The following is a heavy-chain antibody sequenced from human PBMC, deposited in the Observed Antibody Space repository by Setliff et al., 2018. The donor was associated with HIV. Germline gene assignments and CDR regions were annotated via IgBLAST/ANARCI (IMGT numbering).Heavy chain of an antibody. J-gene: IGHJ6*02. Sequence: SETLSLTCTVSGYSISSGYYWGWIRQPPGKGLEWIGSIYHSGSTYYNPSLKSRVTISVDTSKNQFSLKLSSVTAADTAVYYCARGHCSGTNCYGVDYYGVDVWGQGTTVTVSS. V-gene: IGHV4-38-2*02. D-gene: IGHD2-2*01. CDR1: GYSISSGYY. CDR3: ARGHCSGTNCYGVDYYGVDV. CDR2: IYHSGST.